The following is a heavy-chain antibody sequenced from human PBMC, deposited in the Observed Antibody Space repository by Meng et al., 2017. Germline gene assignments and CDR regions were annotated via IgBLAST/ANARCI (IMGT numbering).Heavy chain of an antibody. D-gene: IGHD6-13*01. J-gene: IGHJ1*01. Sequence: GESLKISCAASGFTFSSYEMNWVRQAPGKGLEWVSYISSSGSTIYYADSVKGRFTISRDNAKNSLYLQMNSLRAEDTAVYYCARVGSSSWYYGSAVAAEYFQRWGQGTLVTVSS. CDR2: ISSSGSTI. CDR1: GFTFSSYE. CDR3: ARVGSSSWYYGSAVAAEYFQR. V-gene: IGHV3-48*03.